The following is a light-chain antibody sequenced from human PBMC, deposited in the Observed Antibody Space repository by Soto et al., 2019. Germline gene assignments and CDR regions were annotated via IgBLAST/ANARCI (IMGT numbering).Light chain of an antibody. Sequence: QSVLKRSPSASGTPGQRVTISCSGSSSKIGTNTVNWYQQLPGTAPKLLIYGDNQRPSGVPDRFSGSKSGTSASLAISGLQSEDEADYYCAAWDDRLNGYVFAAGTKVTVL. CDR3: AAWDDRLNGYV. V-gene: IGLV1-44*01. CDR1: SSKIGTNT. J-gene: IGLJ1*01. CDR2: GDN.